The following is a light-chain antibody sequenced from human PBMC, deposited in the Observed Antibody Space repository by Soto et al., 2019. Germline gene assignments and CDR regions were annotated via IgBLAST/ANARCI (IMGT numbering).Light chain of an antibody. V-gene: IGKV3-20*01. Sequence: EIVLTQSPGTLSLSPGERATLSCRASQSVSSSSYLAWYQQNPGQAPRLLIYGASSRATGIPDRFSGSGSGTDFTLTISRLEPEDFAVYYCHQYGSSPSYTFGQWTKLEIK. CDR2: GAS. CDR3: HQYGSSPSYT. J-gene: IGKJ2*01. CDR1: QSVSSSSY.